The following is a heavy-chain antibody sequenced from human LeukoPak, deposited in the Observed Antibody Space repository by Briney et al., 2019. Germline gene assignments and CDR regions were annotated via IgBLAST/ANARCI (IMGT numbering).Heavy chain of an antibody. J-gene: IGHJ6*02. D-gene: IGHD3-22*01. CDR1: GXSISSYY. V-gene: IGHV4-59*01. CDR3: ARGPGYYDSSGYLYYYYYSMDV. CDR2: IYYSGST. Sequence: PSETLSLTCTVSGXSISSYYWSWIRQPPGKGLEWIGYIYYSGSTNYNPSLKSRVTISVDTSKNQFSLKLSSVTAADTAVYYCARGPGYYDSSGYLYYYYYSMDVWGQGTTVTVSS.